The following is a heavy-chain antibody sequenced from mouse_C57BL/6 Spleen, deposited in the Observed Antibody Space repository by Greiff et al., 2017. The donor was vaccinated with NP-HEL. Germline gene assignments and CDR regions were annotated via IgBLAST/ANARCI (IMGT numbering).Heavy chain of an antibody. J-gene: IGHJ4*01. CDR2: IRSKSNNYAT. V-gene: IGHV10-1*01. D-gene: IGHD1-1*01. Sequence: EVQLVESGGGLVQPKGSLKLSCAASGFSFNTYAMNWVRQAPGKGLEWVARIRSKSNNYATYYADSVKDRFTISRDDSESMLYLQMNNLKTEDTAMYYCVRRNLRYAMDYWGQRTSVTVSS. CDR1: GFSFNTYA. CDR3: VRRNLRYAMDY.